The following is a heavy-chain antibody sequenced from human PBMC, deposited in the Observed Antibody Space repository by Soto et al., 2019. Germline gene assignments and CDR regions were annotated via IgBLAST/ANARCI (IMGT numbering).Heavy chain of an antibody. CDR3: ARGGYVASFPYDPCYMAV. V-gene: IGHV1-8*01. Sequence: QVQLVQSGAEVRKPGASVKVSCKASGYTFTNYDINWVRQAPGEGLEWMGWMNPNSGNRGCGPKVQGRVTMTCNTSISTAYMELTTLTSDDTAVYFCARGGYVASFPYDPCYMAVWGEGTTVTVSS. D-gene: IGHD2-2*01. J-gene: IGHJ6*03. CDR1: GYTFTNYD. CDR2: MNPNSGNR.